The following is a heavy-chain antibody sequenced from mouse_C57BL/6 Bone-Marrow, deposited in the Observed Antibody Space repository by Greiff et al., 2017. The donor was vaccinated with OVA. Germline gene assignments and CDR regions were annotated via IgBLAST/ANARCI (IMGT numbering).Heavy chain of an antibody. CDR3: ARQGYYGSSYGDAMDY. CDR1: GYTFTDYN. CDR2: INPNNGGT. J-gene: IGHJ4*01. D-gene: IGHD1-1*01. Sequence: EVQLVESGPELVKPGASVKIPCKASGYTFTDYNMDWVKQSHGKSLEWIGDINPNNGGTIYNQKFKGKATLTVDKSSSTAYMELRSLTSEDTAVYYCARQGYYGSSYGDAMDYWGQGTSVTVSS. V-gene: IGHV1-18*01.